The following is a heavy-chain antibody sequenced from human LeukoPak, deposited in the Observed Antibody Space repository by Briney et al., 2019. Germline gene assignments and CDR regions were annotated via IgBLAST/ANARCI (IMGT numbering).Heavy chain of an antibody. J-gene: IGHJ4*02. Sequence: ASVNASCKASGCTFTIYSMHRVRQAPGQGLEWMGIINPSGGSTSYAQKFQGRVTMTRDTSTSTVYMELSSLRSEDTAVYYCARDPHENSIVWAYFFYYWGEGSQVTVSS. V-gene: IGHV1-46*01. D-gene: IGHD6-6*01. CDR3: ARDPHENSIVWAYFFYY. CDR1: GCTFTIYS. CDR2: INPSGGST.